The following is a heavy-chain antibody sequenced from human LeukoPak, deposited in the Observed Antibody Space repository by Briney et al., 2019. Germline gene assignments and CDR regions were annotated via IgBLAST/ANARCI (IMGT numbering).Heavy chain of an antibody. CDR2: MTGPADTT. V-gene: IGHV3-23*01. CDR3: AKGAEIDH. J-gene: IGHJ4*02. CDR1: GFNFNNFA. Sequence: GGSLILSCAASGFNFNNFAMSWVRQAPGKGPEWLSAMTGPADTTYYAESVKGRFTISRDYSKSMLYLQMNSLRVEDTAIYYCAKGAEIDHWGQGTLVTVSS.